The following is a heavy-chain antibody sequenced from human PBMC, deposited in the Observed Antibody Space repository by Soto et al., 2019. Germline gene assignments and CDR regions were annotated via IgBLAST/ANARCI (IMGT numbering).Heavy chain of an antibody. CDR3: ARALILTGYYLHDAFDI. V-gene: IGHV4-59*01. D-gene: IGHD3-9*01. J-gene: IGHJ3*02. CDR2: IYYSGST. Sequence: TSETLSLTCTVSGGSISSYYWSWIRQPPGKGLEWIGYIYYSGSTNYNPSLKSRVTISVDTSKNQFSLKLSSVTAADTAVYYCARALILTGYYLHDAFDIWGQGTMVTVSS. CDR1: GGSISSYY.